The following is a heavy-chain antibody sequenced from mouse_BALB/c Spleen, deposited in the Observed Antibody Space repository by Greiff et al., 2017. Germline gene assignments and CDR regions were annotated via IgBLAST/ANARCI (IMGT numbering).Heavy chain of an antibody. D-gene: IGHD2-2*01. CDR2: ISYSGST. Sequence: EVKLEESGPGLVKPSQSLSLTCTVTGYSITSDYAWNWIRQFPGNKLEWMGYISYSGSTSYNPSLKSRISITRDTSKNQFFLQLNSVTTEDTATYYCARSPYGFYAMDYWGQGTSVTVSS. CDR1: GYSITSDYA. J-gene: IGHJ4*01. V-gene: IGHV3-2*02. CDR3: ARSPYGFYAMDY.